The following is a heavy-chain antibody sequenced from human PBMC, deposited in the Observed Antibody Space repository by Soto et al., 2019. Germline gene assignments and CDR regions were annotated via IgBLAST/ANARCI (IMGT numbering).Heavy chain of an antibody. Sequence: QVQLVQSGAEEKKHGGSVKVSCKASVSNFTSYDSNWVRQAPGQGLEWMGWMDPNRGNTGYAQKFQGRVIRTRTTSISTADMELSSLRSEETAVYYCASDVWYQQLNYWAQGPLVTV. D-gene: IGHD2-2*01. CDR1: VSNFTSYD. CDR3: ASDVWYQQLNY. V-gene: IGHV1-8*01. J-gene: IGHJ4*02. CDR2: MDPNRGNT.